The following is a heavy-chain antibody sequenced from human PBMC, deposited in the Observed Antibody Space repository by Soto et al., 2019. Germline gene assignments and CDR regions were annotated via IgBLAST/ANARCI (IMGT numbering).Heavy chain of an antibody. CDR3: ARAGTYYYYYGMDV. CDR2: MNPNSGNT. Sequence: VASVKVSCKASGYTFTSYDINWVRQATGQGLEWMGWMNPNSGNTGYAQKFQGRVTMTRNTSISTAYMELSSLRSEDTAVYYCARAGTYYYYYGMDVWGQGTTVTVSS. J-gene: IGHJ6*02. CDR1: GYTFTSYD. V-gene: IGHV1-8*01.